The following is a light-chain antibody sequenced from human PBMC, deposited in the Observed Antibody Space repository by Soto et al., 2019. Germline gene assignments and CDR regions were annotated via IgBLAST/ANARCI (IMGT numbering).Light chain of an antibody. Sequence: DIQMTQSPSTLSASVGDRVTITWGASQGISSWLAWYQQKPGKAPKLLIYAASSLQSGVPSRLRGSRYGTDLTITISSLKNEDFATYYCQQANSFTWTFGQGTQVDIK. CDR1: QGISSW. CDR3: QQANSFTWT. CDR2: AAS. J-gene: IGKJ1*01. V-gene: IGKV1-12*01.